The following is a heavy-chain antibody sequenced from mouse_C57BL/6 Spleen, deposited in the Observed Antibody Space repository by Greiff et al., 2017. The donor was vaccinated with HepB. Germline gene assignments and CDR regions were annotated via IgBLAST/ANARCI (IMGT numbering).Heavy chain of an antibody. CDR3: TRRIDYGSGGDYFDY. J-gene: IGHJ2*01. CDR1: GYTFTSYW. CDR2: IDPSDSYT. V-gene: IGHV1-50*01. D-gene: IGHD1-1*01. Sequence: QVQLQQPGAELVKPGASVKLSCKASGYTFTSYWMQWVKQRPGQGLEWIGEIDPSDSYTNYNQKFKGKATLTVDTSSSTAYMQLSSLTSEDSAVYYCTRRIDYGSGGDYFDYWGQGTTLTVSS.